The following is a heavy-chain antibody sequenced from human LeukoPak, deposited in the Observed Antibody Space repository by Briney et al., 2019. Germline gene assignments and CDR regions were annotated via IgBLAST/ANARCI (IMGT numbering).Heavy chain of an antibody. Sequence: SETLSLTCAVYGGSFSGYYWSWIRQPPGKGLEWIGEINHSGSTNYNPSLKSRVTISVDTSKNQFSLKLSSVTAADTAVYYCAREKITMVRGVIINASDIWGQGTMVTVSS. J-gene: IGHJ3*02. D-gene: IGHD3-10*01. CDR3: AREKITMVRGVIINASDI. CDR1: GGSFSGYY. CDR2: INHSGST. V-gene: IGHV4-34*01.